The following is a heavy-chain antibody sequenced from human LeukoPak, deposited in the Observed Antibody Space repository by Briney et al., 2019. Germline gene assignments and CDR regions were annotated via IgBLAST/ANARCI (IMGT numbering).Heavy chain of an antibody. Sequence: SGPTLVKPTQTLTLTCSFSGFSLNTPGVGVGWIRQPPGKPLEWLALIYWDDDKRYSPSLKTRLTITKDTSKNQVVLTLTNMDPVDTATYFCARRPDYTYGPEFDPWGPGTLVTVSS. D-gene: IGHD3-3*01. V-gene: IGHV2-5*02. CDR1: GFSLNTPGVG. J-gene: IGHJ5*02. CDR2: IYWDDDK. CDR3: ARRPDYTYGPEFDP.